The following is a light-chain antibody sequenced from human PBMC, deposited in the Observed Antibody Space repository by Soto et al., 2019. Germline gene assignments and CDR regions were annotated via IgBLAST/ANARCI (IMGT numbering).Light chain of an antibody. J-gene: IGLJ1*01. Sequence: QSALTQPPSASGSRGPSVAISCTGTSSDVGGYNYVSWYQQHPGKAPKLMIYEVNKRPSGVPDRFSGSKSGNTASLTVSGLQAEDEADYYCSSYAGSSNVFGTGTKLTVL. CDR2: EVN. CDR1: SSDVGGYNY. CDR3: SSYAGSSNV. V-gene: IGLV2-8*01.